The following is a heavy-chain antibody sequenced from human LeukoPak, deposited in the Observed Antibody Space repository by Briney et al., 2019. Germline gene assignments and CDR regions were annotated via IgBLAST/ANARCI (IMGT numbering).Heavy chain of an antibody. CDR1: GGSISSYY. Sequence: SETLSLTCTVSGGSISSYYWSWIRQPPGKGLEWIEYIYYSGSTNYNPSLKSRVTISVDTSKNQFSLKLSSVTAADTAVYYCARGTTLNWFDPWGQGTLVTVSS. V-gene: IGHV4-59*01. CDR2: IYYSGST. D-gene: IGHD1-1*01. J-gene: IGHJ5*02. CDR3: ARGTTLNWFDP.